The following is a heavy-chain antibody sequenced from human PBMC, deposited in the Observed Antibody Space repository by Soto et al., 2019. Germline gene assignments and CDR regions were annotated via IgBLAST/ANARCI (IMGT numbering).Heavy chain of an antibody. CDR3: ARDFGSDLSAPGAVFDY. CDR2: IIPIFGTA. J-gene: IGHJ4*02. D-gene: IGHD3-3*01. Sequence: SVKVSCKASGGTFSSYAISWVRQAPGQGLEWMGGIIPIFGTANYAQKFQGRVTITADESTSTAYMELSSLRSDDTAIYYCARDFGSDLSAPGAVFDYWGQGTPVTVSS. CDR1: GGTFSSYA. V-gene: IGHV1-69*13.